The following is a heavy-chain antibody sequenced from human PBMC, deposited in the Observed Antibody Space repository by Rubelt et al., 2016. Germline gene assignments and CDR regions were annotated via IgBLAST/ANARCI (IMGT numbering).Heavy chain of an antibody. CDR2: LDPADGAT. V-gene: IGHV1-24*01. CDR3: ARVPRLRFLEWLRGYYFDY. Sequence: QVQLVQSGAEVKKPGASVKVSCKVSGYTLTELSMHWVRQAPGKGLEWMGGLDPADGATFYAQKFQGRCTMTEDTSTDTAYRGLSSLRSEYTAVYYCARVPRLRFLEWLRGYYFDYWGQGTLVTVSS. J-gene: IGHJ4*02. D-gene: IGHD3-3*01. CDR1: GYTLTELS.